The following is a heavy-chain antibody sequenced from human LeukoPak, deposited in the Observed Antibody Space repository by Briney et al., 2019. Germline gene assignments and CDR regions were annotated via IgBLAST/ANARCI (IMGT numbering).Heavy chain of an antibody. J-gene: IGHJ4*02. CDR1: GYTFTSYD. CDR3: ARGLHYSSLYYYGSGSYY. D-gene: IGHD3-10*01. CDR2: MNPNSGNT. V-gene: IGHV1-8*01. Sequence: ASVKVSCKASGYTFTSYDINWVRQATGQGLEWMGWMNPNSGNTGYAQKFQGRVTMTRNTSISTAYMELSSLRSEDTAVYYCARGLHYSSLYYYGSGSYYWGQGTLVTVSS.